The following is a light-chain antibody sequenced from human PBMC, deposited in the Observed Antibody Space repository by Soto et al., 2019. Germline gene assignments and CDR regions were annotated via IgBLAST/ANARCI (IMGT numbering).Light chain of an antibody. CDR1: SSGIGGYNS. CDR2: EVN. J-gene: IGLJ3*02. CDR3: SSSAGIYHYLV. V-gene: IGLV2-8*01. Sequence: QSVVTQPPSASGAPGQAVTISCTGTSSGIGGYNSVSWYQQHPGKAPRLMIYEVNKRPSGVPDRFSGSKSGYTASLTVSGLQTEDEAFYYCSSSAGIYHYLVFGGGTKVTVL.